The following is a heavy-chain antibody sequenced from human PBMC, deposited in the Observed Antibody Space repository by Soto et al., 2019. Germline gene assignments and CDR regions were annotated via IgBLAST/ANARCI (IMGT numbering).Heavy chain of an antibody. CDR3: ARGLAARATIFEY. V-gene: IGHV4-34*01. D-gene: IGHD6-6*01. CDR1: GGSFSGYY. J-gene: IGHJ4*02. Sequence: SETLSLTCAVYGGSFSGYYWSWIRQPPGKGLEWIGEINHSGSTNYNPSLKSRVTISVDTSKDQFSLKLSSVTAADTAVYYCARGLAARATIFEYWGQGTLVTVSS. CDR2: INHSGST.